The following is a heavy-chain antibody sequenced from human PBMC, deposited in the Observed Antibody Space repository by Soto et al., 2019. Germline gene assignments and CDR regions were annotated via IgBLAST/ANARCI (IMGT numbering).Heavy chain of an antibody. J-gene: IGHJ4*02. D-gene: IGHD2-21*01. CDR3: ARVRDSDLSFVY. CDR1: GGSISIYY. V-gene: IGHV4-4*07. CDR2: IYTSGST. Sequence: PSDTPSLTCTVSGGSISIYYWSWTGQPAGKGLEWIGRIYTSGSTNYNPSLKSRVTMSVDTSKNQFSLKLSSVTAADTAVYYCARVRDSDLSFVYWGQGTLVTVS.